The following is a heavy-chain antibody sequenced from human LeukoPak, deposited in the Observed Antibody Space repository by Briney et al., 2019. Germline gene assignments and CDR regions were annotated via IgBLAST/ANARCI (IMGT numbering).Heavy chain of an antibody. V-gene: IGHV3-74*01. CDR1: GFTFSSYW. Sequence: GGSLRLSCAASGFTFSSYWMHWVRQAPGKGLVWVSRINSDGSSTSYADSVKGRFTISRDNSKNTLYLQMNSLRAEDTAVYYCAKDFLGFLEWLPPDYWGQGTLVTVSS. CDR2: INSDGSST. CDR3: AKDFLGFLEWLPPDY. D-gene: IGHD3-3*02. J-gene: IGHJ4*02.